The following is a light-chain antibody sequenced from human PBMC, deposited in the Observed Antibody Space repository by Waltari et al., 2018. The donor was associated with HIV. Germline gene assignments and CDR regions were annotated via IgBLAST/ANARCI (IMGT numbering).Light chain of an antibody. J-gene: IGKJ2*01. Sequence: EIVLTQSPGTLSLSPGERATPSCRASQSARSSDVDLAWYQQKPGQAPRLLIYGASRRATGISDRFSGSGSGTDCTLTISRLEPEDFAVYFCQQYDGSPALYTFGQGTRLEI. V-gene: IGKV3-20*01. CDR1: QSARSSD. CDR3: QQYDGSPALYT. CDR2: GAS.